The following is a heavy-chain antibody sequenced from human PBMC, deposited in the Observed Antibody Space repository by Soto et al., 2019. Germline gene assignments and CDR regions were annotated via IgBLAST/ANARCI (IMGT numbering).Heavy chain of an antibody. CDR3: AREIHEQLQGYYYYYMDV. CDR1: GDSVSSNRAA. Sequence: PSQTLSLTGAISGDSVSSNRAAGNWIRQSPSRGLEWQGRTYYRSKWYNDYAVSVKSRITINPDTSKNQFSLQLNSVTPEDTAVYYCAREIHEQLQGYYYYYMDVWGKGTTVTVSS. J-gene: IGHJ6*03. V-gene: IGHV6-1*01. D-gene: IGHD6-6*01. CDR2: TYYRSKWYN.